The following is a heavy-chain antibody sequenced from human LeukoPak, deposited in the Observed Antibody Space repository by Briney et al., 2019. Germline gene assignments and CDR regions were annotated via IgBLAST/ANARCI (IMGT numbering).Heavy chain of an antibody. CDR2: INPNSGDT. Sequence: ASVKVSCKASGYTFTGYYIYWVRQAPGQGLEWMGRINPNSGDTNYAQKFQGRVTMTRDTSISSAYMELSTLGSDDTAMYYCARVAAAGDFDYWGQGTLVTVSS. CDR1: GYTFTGYY. D-gene: IGHD6-13*01. J-gene: IGHJ4*02. V-gene: IGHV1-2*06. CDR3: ARVAAAGDFDY.